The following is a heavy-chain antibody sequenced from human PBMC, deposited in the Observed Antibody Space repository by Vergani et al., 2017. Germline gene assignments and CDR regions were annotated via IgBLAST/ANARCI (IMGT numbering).Heavy chain of an antibody. CDR1: GFTFDTYT. V-gene: IGHV3-23*01. Sequence: EVQLLESGGGVVQPGGSRRLSCAGSGFTFDTYTMDYVRQAPGKGLEWVATISSGGGDIFYADSVKGRFTISRQNSKNTLFLQMNSLKDEDTAVYYCTTAXGLYYLQGEYFQYWGRGTLVSVSS. D-gene: IGHD3-10*01. J-gene: IGHJ1*01. CDR2: ISSGGGDI. CDR3: TTAXGLYYLQGEYFQY.